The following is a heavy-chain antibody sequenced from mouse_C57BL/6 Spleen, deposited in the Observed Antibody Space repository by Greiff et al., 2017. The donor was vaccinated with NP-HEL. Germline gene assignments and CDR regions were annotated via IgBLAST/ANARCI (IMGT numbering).Heavy chain of an antibody. J-gene: IGHJ4*01. CDR1: GFSLTSYG. V-gene: IGHV2-3*01. Sequence: QVQLKESGPGLVAPSQSLSITCTVSGFSLTSYGVSWVRQPPGKGLEWLGVIWGDGSTNYHSALISRLSISKDNSKSQVFLKLNSLQTDDTATYYGAKEAPIYYYGSREGGMDYWGQGTSVTVSS. D-gene: IGHD1-1*01. CDR2: IWGDGST. CDR3: AKEAPIYYYGSREGGMDY.